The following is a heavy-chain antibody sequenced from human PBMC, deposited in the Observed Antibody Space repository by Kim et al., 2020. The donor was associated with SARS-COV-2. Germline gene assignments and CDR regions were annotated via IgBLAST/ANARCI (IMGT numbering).Heavy chain of an antibody. D-gene: IGHD5-18*01. CDR3: AREEVDTAMVTSYYYYGMDV. CDR2: INPNSGGT. Sequence: ASVKVSCKASGYTFTGYYMHWVRQAPGQGLEWMGWINPNSGGTNYAQKFQGRVTMTRDTSISTAYMELSRLRSDDTAVYYCAREEVDTAMVTSYYYYGMDVWGQGTTVTVSS. V-gene: IGHV1-2*02. CDR1: GYTFTGYY. J-gene: IGHJ6*02.